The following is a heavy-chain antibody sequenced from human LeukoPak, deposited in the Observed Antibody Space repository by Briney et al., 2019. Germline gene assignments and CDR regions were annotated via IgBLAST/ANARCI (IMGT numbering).Heavy chain of an antibody. CDR2: ISGSGDST. CDR1: GFTFSSYA. D-gene: IGHD6-13*01. J-gene: IGHJ4*02. CDR3: AKGGGTGYSSSWFSN. Sequence: GRSLRLSCAASGFTFSSYAMHWVRQAPGKGLEWVSAISGSGDSTYYADSVKGRFTISRDNSKNTLYLQMNSLRAEDTAVYYCAKGGGTGYSSSWFSNWGQGTLVTVSS. V-gene: IGHV3-23*01.